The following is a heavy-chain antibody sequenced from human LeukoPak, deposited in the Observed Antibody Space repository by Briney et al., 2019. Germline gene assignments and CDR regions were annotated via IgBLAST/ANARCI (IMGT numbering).Heavy chain of an antibody. CDR1: GLTFSTYG. CDR3: AKDGNAHIVVVPPAKRYYYYMDV. CDR2: IWDDGTNK. J-gene: IGHJ6*03. V-gene: IGHV3-33*06. D-gene: IGHD2-2*01. Sequence: GGSLRLSCAASGLTFSTYGMHWVRQAPGKGLERVAVIWDDGTNKYYADSVKGRFTISRDDSKNTLFLQMNSLRAEDTAVYYCAKDGNAHIVVVPPAKRYYYYMDVWGTGTTVTLSS.